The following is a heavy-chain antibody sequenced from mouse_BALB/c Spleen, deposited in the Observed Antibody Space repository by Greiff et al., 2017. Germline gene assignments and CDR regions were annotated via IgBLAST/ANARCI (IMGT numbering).Heavy chain of an antibody. CDR3: AYYDDYAMDY. D-gene: IGHD2-4*01. Sequence: VQLQQSGAELVRPGALVKLSCKASGFNIKDYYMHWVKQRPEQGLEWIGWIDPENGNTIYDPKFQGKASITADTSSNTAYLQLSSLTSEDTAVYYCAYYDDYAMDYWGQGTSVTVSS. V-gene: IGHV14-1*02. J-gene: IGHJ4*01. CDR2: IDPENGNT. CDR1: GFNIKDYY.